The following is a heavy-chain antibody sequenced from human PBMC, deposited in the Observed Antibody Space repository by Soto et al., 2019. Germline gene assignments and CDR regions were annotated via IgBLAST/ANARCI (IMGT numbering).Heavy chain of an antibody. CDR3: ASLVIAAVGPNYYYMDV. J-gene: IGHJ6*03. CDR1: GGTFSSYT. CDR2: IIPILGIA. Sequence: SVKVSCKASGGTFSSYTISWVRQAPGQGLEWMGRIIPILGIANYAQKFQGRVTITADKSTSTAYMELSSLRSEDTAVYYCASLVIAAVGPNYYYMDVWGKGTTVTVSS. V-gene: IGHV1-69*02. D-gene: IGHD6-13*01.